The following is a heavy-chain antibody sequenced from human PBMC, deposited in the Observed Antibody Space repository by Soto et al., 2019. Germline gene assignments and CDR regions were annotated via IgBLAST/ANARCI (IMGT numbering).Heavy chain of an antibody. CDR1: GGSISSYY. V-gene: IGHV4-59*01. CDR3: ARGTPITNWNYAFLPHYYYYGMDV. J-gene: IGHJ6*02. CDR2: IYYSGST. D-gene: IGHD1-7*01. Sequence: PSETLSLTCTVSGGSISSYYWSWIRQPPGKGLEWIGYIYYSGSTNYNPSLKSRVTISVDTSKNQFSLKLSSVTAADTAVYYCARGTPITNWNYAFLPHYYYYGMDVWGQGTTVT.